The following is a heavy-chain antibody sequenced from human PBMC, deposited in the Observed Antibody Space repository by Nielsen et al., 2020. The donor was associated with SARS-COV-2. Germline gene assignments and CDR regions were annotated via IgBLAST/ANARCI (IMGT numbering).Heavy chain of an antibody. V-gene: IGHV4-59*08. CDR1: GGSISSYY. J-gene: IGHJ4*02. CDR3: ARMAAGSTFDY. CDR2: IYYSGST. D-gene: IGHD1-14*01. Sequence: SETLSLTCIVSGGSISSYYWSWIRQPPGKGLEWIGYIYYSGSTNYNPSLKSRVTISVDTSKNQFSLKLSSVTAADTAVYYCARMAAGSTFDYWGQGTLVTVSS.